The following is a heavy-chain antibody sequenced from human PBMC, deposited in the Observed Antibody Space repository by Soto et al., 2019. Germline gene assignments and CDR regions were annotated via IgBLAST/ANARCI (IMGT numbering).Heavy chain of an antibody. CDR1: SGSIINDY. J-gene: IGHJ3*01. Sequence: QVQLQESGPGLVKPSETLSLTCTVSSGSIINDYWSWIRQPPGKGLEWMGFIYYSGSTNYNSFLKSRVTMSVDMSRQQLSLKLNSVTAAATAVEDCASRLTLATTTGDAFDLWGQGTMVTVSS. CDR2: IYYSGST. CDR3: ASRLTLATTTGDAFDL. V-gene: IGHV4-59*01. D-gene: IGHD4-17*01.